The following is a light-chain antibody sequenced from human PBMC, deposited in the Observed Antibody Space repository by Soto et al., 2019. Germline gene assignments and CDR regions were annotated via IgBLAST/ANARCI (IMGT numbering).Light chain of an antibody. CDR3: QQYDKWPRT. J-gene: IGKJ1*01. V-gene: IGKV3-15*01. CDR1: QSVGIN. Sequence: EIVMTQSPATLSVSPGEGATLSCRASQSVGINLAWYQQKPGQAPRVVVYGASTRATGVPARFSGSGSGTEFTHTISNLQSEDFAVYHCQQYDKWPRTFGQGTKVDIK. CDR2: GAS.